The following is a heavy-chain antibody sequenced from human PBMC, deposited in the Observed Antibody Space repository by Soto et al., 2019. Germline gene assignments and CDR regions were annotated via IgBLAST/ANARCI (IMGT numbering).Heavy chain of an antibody. J-gene: IGHJ4*02. V-gene: IGHV4-31*03. D-gene: IGHD3-3*01. CDR3: ARGSIFGVVPKYEPVFDY. CDR1: GGSISSGGYY. Sequence: QVQLQESGPGLVKPSQTLSLTCTVSGGSISSGGYYWSWIRQHPGKGLEWIGYIYYSGSTYYNPSLKSRVTISVDTSKNQFSLKLSSVTAADTAVYYCARGSIFGVVPKYEPVFDYWGQGTLVTVSS. CDR2: IYYSGST.